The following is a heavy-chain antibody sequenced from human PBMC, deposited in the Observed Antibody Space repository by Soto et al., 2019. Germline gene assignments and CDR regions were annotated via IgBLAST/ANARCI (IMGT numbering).Heavy chain of an antibody. J-gene: IGHJ3*02. V-gene: IGHV4-31*03. D-gene: IGHD3-10*01. CDR3: ARAASFEGLLYDFIVTVRGVPFDAFDI. CDR1: GGSISSGGYY. Sequence: QVQLQESGPGLVKPSQTLSLTCTVSGGSISSGGYYWSWIRQHPGKGLEWIGYIYYSGSTYYNPSLKSRVTISVDTSKNQFSLKLSSVTAADTAVYYCARAASFEGLLYDFIVTVRGVPFDAFDIWGQGTMVTVSS. CDR2: IYYSGST.